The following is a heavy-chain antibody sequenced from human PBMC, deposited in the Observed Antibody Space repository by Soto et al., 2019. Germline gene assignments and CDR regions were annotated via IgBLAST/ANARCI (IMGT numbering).Heavy chain of an antibody. CDR3: AKGINYCDSSGDSWFDP. J-gene: IGHJ5*02. CDR1: GCSINSGLYS. V-gene: IGHV4-30-2*01. CDR2: MYHTGTT. Sequence: SETLSLTCPVSGCSINSGLYSWTWIRQPPGAGLEWIGHMYHTGTTYYNPSLKSRVTMSVDTSKNQFSLKLSSVTAAETAIYYCAKGINYCDSSGDSWFDPWGQGTLVTVSS. D-gene: IGHD3-22*01.